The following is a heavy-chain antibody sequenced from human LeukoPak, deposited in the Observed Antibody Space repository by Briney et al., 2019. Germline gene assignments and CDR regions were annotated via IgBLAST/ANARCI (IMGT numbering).Heavy chain of an antibody. J-gene: IGHJ4*02. CDR2: IYPGDSDT. CDR3: ARLRRITIFGVATDFDY. V-gene: IGHV5-51*01. D-gene: IGHD3-3*01. Sequence: GESLKISCKGSAYSFTSYWIGWVRQMPGKGLEWMGIIYPGDSDTRYSPSFQGQVTISADKSISTAYLQWSSLKASDTAMYYCARLRRITIFGVATDFDYWGQGTLVTVSS. CDR1: AYSFTSYW.